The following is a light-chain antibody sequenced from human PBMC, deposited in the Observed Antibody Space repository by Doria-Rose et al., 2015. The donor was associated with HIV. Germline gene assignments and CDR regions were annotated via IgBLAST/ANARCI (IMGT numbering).Light chain of an antibody. CDR1: QSFSSTY. J-gene: IGKJ1*01. CDR3: HQYGTSWT. Sequence: EFVMTQSPGTLSLSPGEGATLSCRASQSFSSTYLAWYQQKPGQAPSLLIYDGSTRATGIPDRFSASGSGTDFALTINRLEPEDFALYYCHQYGTSWTFGQGTKVEI. CDR2: DGS. V-gene: IGKV3-20*01.